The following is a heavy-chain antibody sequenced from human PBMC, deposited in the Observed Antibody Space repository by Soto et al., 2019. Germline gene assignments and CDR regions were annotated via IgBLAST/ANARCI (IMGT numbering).Heavy chain of an antibody. V-gene: IGHV3-53*01. CDR1: GFSVSSNY. D-gene: IGHD3-10*01. CDR3: ARGYGAGSYFSDY. Sequence: GGSLRLSCAASGFSVSSNYMTWARQAPGKGLEWVSLSYSGGNTYYADSAKGRFTVSRDNFQNTLYLQMVNLRPEDTAVYYCARGYGAGSYFSDYWGHGTQVTVSS. CDR2: SYSGGNT. J-gene: IGHJ4*01.